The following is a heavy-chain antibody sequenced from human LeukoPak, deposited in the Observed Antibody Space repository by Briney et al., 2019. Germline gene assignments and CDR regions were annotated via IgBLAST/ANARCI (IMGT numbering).Heavy chain of an antibody. CDR3: AKVSYDYVWGSYRYPVGY. CDR1: GFTVSSNY. D-gene: IGHD3-16*02. J-gene: IGHJ4*02. CDR2: IYSGGST. Sequence: GGSLRLSCAASGFTVSSNYMSWVRQAPGKGLEWVSVIYSGGSTYYADSVKGRFTISRDNSKNTLYLQMNSLRAEDTAVYYCAKVSYDYVWGSYRYPVGYWGQGTLVTVSS. V-gene: IGHV3-53*01.